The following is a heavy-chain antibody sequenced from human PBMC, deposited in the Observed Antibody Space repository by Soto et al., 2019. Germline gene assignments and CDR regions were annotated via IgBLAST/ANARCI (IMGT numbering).Heavy chain of an antibody. V-gene: IGHV3-73*01. CDR2: IRSKANSYTT. J-gene: IGHJ4*02. CDR3: SRLGDD. CDR1: GFTFSDST. Sequence: EVQLVESGGGLVQPGRSLKLSCAASGFTFSDSTMHWVRQTSGKGLEWIGRIRSKANSYTTSYTASVKGRFTISRDDSKYAAYLQMNSLKTEDTAMYFCSRLGDDWGQGTLVTVSS.